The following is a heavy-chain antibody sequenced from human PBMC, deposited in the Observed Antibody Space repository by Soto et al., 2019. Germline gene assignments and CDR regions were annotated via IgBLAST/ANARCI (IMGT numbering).Heavy chain of an antibody. CDR2: IDPYNGNT. CDR1: GYTFTNYG. Sequence: QVQLVQSGAEVKKPGASVTVSCKVSGYTFTNYGVSWVRQAPGQGLEWMGWIDPYNGNTNYAQKFQGRVTITADESTSTAYMELSSLRSEDTAVYYCARMEKGYCSGGSCFLGMDVWGQGTTVTVSS. CDR3: ARMEKGYCSGGSCFLGMDV. D-gene: IGHD2-15*01. V-gene: IGHV1-18*01. J-gene: IGHJ6*02.